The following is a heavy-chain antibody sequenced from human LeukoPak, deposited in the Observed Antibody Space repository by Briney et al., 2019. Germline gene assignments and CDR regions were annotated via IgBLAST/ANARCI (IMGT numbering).Heavy chain of an antibody. CDR1: GGSISSSNW. Sequence: SGTLSLTCAVSGGSISSSNWWSWVRQPPGKGLEWIGEIYHSGSTNYNPSLKSRVTISVDKSKNQFSLKLSSVTAADTAVYYCARGYCSSTSCYRAVFDYWGQGTLVTVSS. CDR2: IYHSGST. D-gene: IGHD2-2*01. J-gene: IGHJ4*02. CDR3: ARGYCSSTSCYRAVFDY. V-gene: IGHV4-4*02.